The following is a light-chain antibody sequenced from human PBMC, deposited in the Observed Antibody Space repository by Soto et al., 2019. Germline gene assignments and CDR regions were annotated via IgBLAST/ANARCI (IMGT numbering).Light chain of an antibody. V-gene: IGKV1-5*01. J-gene: IGKJ1*01. Sequence: DIQMTQSPPTLSASVGDRVTITCRASQSISSWLAWYQQRPGKAPNLLIYDVSSLESGVPSRFSGSGSGTEFTPTISSLQPDDFATYYCQQYTNYPWTFGQGTKVDIK. CDR1: QSISSW. CDR3: QQYTNYPWT. CDR2: DVS.